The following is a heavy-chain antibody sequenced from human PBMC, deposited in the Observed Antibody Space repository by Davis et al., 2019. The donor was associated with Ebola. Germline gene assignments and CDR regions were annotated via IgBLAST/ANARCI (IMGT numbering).Heavy chain of an antibody. CDR1: GFTFSRHH. CDR2: ISSDGSTK. D-gene: IGHD4-11*01. V-gene: IGHV3-30-3*01. J-gene: IGHJ5*02. Sequence: GESLKISCAASGFTFSRHHIHWVRQAPRKGLEWVAVISSDGSTKHYADSVRGRFTISRDNSKNTLYLQMNSLRAEDTAVYYCARDPGDYSRSNWFDPWGQGTLVTVSS. CDR3: ARDPGDYSRSNWFDP.